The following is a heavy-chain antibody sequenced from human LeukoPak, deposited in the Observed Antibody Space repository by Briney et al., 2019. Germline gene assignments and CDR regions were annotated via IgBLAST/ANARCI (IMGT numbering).Heavy chain of an antibody. J-gene: IGHJ4*02. CDR1: GGSISSTSYY. CDR3: GRATSGYFDY. CDR2: LYYTGST. V-gene: IGHV4-39*07. Sequence: PSETLSLTCTVSGGSISSTSYYWGWIRQPPGEGLEWVGTLYYTGSTYYNPSLQSRLTMSVDTSQNQFSLRLNSVTAADTAVYYCGRATSGYFDYWGQGSLVTVSS.